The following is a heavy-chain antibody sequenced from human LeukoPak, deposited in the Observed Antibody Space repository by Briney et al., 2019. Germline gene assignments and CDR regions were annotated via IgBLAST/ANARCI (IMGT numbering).Heavy chain of an antibody. V-gene: IGHV4-4*07. CDR1: GGSISSYY. J-gene: IGHJ4*02. CDR3: ARVPSASGWYSSLFYYFDY. D-gene: IGHD6-19*01. Sequence: TPSETLSLTCTVSGGSISSYYWSWIRQPAGKGLEWIGRIYTSGSTNYNPSLKSRVTMSVDTSKNQFSLKLSSVTAADTAVYYCARVPSASGWYSSLFYYFDYWGQGTLVTVSS. CDR2: IYTSGST.